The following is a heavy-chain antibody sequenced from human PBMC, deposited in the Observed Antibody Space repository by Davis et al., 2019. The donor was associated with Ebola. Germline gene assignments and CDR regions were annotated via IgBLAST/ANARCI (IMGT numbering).Heavy chain of an antibody. V-gene: IGHV4-30-2*01. Sequence: MPSETLSLTCAVSGGSISSGGYSWSWIRQPPGKGLEWIGSIYHSGSTYYNPSLKSRVTLSVDRSTNQFSLKLSSVTAADTAVYYCARGYSYGSGWFDPWGQGTLVTVSS. CDR2: IYHSGST. D-gene: IGHD5-18*01. CDR1: GGSISSGGYS. J-gene: IGHJ5*02. CDR3: ARGYSYGSGWFDP.